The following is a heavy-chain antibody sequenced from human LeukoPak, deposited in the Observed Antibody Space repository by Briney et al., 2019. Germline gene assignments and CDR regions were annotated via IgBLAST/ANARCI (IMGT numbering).Heavy chain of an antibody. V-gene: IGHV3-13*01. Sequence: GGSLRLSCAASGFSFRKYDMHWVRQIIGGGLEWVSGIGTLANTFYSDSAKGRFTISRNNGRNSLFLQMNSLRAEDTAVYYCAREDGYCSGGNCYSYFDSWGQGTLVTVSS. CDR3: AREDGYCSGGNCYSYFDS. D-gene: IGHD2-15*01. CDR1: GFSFRKYD. J-gene: IGHJ4*02. CDR2: IGTLANT.